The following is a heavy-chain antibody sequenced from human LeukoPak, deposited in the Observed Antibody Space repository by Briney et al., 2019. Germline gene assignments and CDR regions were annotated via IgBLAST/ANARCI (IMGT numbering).Heavy chain of an antibody. J-gene: IGHJ3*02. V-gene: IGHV3-48*01. D-gene: IGHD6-6*01. CDR3: AKGRIAARRWAYDAFDI. Sequence: PGGSLRLSCAASGFTFSSYSMNWVRQAPGKGLEWVSYISSSSSTIYYADSVKGRFTISRDNAKNSLYLQMNSLRAEDTAVYYCAKGRIAARRWAYDAFDIWGQGTMVTVSS. CDR1: GFTFSSYS. CDR2: ISSSSSTI.